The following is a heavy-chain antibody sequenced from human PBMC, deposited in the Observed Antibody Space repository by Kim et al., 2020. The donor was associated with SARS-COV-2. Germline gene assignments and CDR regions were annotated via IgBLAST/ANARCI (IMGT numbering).Heavy chain of an antibody. Sequence: GRFTITRDNAQNALYLQMNSLRAEDTAVYYCARDPKTYDSSGYYYAWFDYWGQGTLVTVSS. CDR3: ARDPKTYDSSGYYYAWFDY. J-gene: IGHJ4*02. D-gene: IGHD3-22*01. V-gene: IGHV3-11*06.